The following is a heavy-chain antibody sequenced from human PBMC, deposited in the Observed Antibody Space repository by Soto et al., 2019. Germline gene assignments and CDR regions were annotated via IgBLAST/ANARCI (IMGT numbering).Heavy chain of an antibody. Sequence: VQLMQSGAEVKQPGSSVKVSCKASGGTFSSHSINWVRQAPGQGLEWMGGIITLFGTANYAQNSQGRVTITADQSTSTAYMELNSLRSDDTAVYYCAREVGYGDFSAALLDWGQGTLVTVAS. V-gene: IGHV1-69*01. D-gene: IGHD4-17*01. CDR1: GGTFSSHS. J-gene: IGHJ4*02. CDR3: AREVGYGDFSAALLD. CDR2: IITLFGTA.